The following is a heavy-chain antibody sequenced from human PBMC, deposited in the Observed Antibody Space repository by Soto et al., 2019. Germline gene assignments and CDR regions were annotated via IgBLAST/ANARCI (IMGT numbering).Heavy chain of an antibody. Sequence: GGSLRLSCTASEFTFADYGVSWFRQAPGKGLEWVGFIRSKAYGGTTQNAASVKGRFTISRDDSKSIAYLQMNSLRSEDTAVYYCTRIYGTGTFLPDYWGQGTLVTVSS. CDR2: IRSKAYGGTT. D-gene: IGHD3-10*01. CDR1: EFTFADYG. J-gene: IGHJ4*02. CDR3: TRIYGTGTFLPDY. V-gene: IGHV3-49*03.